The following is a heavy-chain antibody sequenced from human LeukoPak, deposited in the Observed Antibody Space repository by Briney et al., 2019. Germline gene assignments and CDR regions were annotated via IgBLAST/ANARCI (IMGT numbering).Heavy chain of an antibody. V-gene: IGHV1-18*04. D-gene: IGHD6-13*01. J-gene: IGHJ5*02. CDR3: AREGDSNSVGWFDP. CDR2: ISAYNGNT. Sequence: GASVKVSCKASGYTFTSYYIYWVRQAPGQGLEWMGWISAYNGNTNYAQKLQGRVTMTTDTSTSTAYMELRSLRSDDTAVYYCAREGDSNSVGWFDPWGQGTLVTVSS. CDR1: GYTFTSYY.